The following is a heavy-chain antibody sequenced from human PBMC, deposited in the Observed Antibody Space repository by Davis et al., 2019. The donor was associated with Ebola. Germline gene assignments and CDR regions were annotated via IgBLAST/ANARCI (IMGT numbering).Heavy chain of an antibody. CDR2: IYYSGST. CDR3: GRVWEGVVYARGGDYYYYGMDV. J-gene: IGHJ6*02. V-gene: IGHV4-59*01. CDR1: GGSISSYY. D-gene: IGHD2-8*02. Sequence: SETLSLTCTVSGGSISSYYWSWIRQPPGKGLEWIGYIYYSGSTNYNPSLKSRFTISVDTSKNQFSLKLSSVTAADTAVYYCGRVWEGVVYARGGDYYYYGMDVWGQGTTVTVSS.